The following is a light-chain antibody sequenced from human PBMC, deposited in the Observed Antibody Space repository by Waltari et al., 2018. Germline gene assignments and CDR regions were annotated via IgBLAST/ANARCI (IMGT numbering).Light chain of an antibody. CDR3: QHRNNWPWT. CDR2: DAS. J-gene: IGKJ1*01. CDR1: QTIYNY. Sequence: EVVLTQSPATLSLSPGARATLSCRASQTIYNYLAWYQQKPGQAPRLLIYDASNRATGIPDRFSGSGSGTDFTLIISRLEPEDFVVYYCQHRNNWPWTFGQGSKVEIK. V-gene: IGKV3-11*01.